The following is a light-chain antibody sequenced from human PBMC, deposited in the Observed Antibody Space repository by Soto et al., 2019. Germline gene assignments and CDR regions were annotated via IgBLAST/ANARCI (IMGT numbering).Light chain of an antibody. J-gene: IGLJ1*01. CDR3: SSYTTSSTLEV. V-gene: IGLV2-14*01. CDR1: SSDVGGYNY. CDR2: EVS. Sequence: QSALTQPASVSGSPGQSITISCTGTSSDVGGYNYVSWYQQHPGKAPKLMIYEVSNRPSGVSNRFSGSKSGNTASLTISGLQAEDEVDYYCSSYTTSSTLEVFGTGTRSPS.